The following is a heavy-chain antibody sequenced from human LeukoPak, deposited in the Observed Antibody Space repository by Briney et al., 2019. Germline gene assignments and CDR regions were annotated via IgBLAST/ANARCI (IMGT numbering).Heavy chain of an antibody. Sequence: GESLKISFKGSGYSFTSYWFGWVRQMPGKGLGWMGIIYPVDSDTRYRPSFQGQVTISADKSISTAYLQWSSLKASDTAMYYCARPLYGSGSYHFDYWGQGTLVTVSS. CDR2: IYPVDSDT. J-gene: IGHJ4*02. CDR1: GYSFTSYW. D-gene: IGHD3-10*01. V-gene: IGHV5-51*01. CDR3: ARPLYGSGSYHFDY.